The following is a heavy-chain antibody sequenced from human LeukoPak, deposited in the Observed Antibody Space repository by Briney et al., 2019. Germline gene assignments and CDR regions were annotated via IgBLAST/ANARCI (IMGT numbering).Heavy chain of an antibody. CDR1: GGSFSGYY. CDR2: INHSGST. J-gene: IGHJ4*02. Sequence: SETLSLTCAVYGGSFSGYYWSWIRQPPGKGLEWIGEINHSGSTNYNPSLKSRVTISVDTSKNQFSLKLSSVTAADTAVYYCARDALGYCSGGSCYGPFDYWGQGTLVTVSS. V-gene: IGHV4-34*01. CDR3: ARDALGYCSGGSCYGPFDY. D-gene: IGHD2-15*01.